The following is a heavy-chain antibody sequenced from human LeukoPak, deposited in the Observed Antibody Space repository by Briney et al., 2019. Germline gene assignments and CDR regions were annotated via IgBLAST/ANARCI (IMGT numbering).Heavy chain of an antibody. CDR2: MNPNSGNT. CDR3: ARAERHIEYSPELIVVVPAAGDY. D-gene: IGHD2-2*01. CDR1: GYTFTSYD. J-gene: IGHJ4*02. V-gene: IGHV1-8*01. Sequence: ASVKVSCKASGYTFTSYDINWVRQATGQGLEWMGWMNPNSGNTGYAQKFQGRVTMTRDTSISTAYMELSRLRSDDTAVYYCARAERHIEYSPELIVVVPAAGDYWGQGTLVTVSS.